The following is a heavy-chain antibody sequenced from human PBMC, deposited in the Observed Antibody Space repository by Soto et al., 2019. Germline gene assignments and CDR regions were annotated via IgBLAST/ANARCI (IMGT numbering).Heavy chain of an antibody. CDR2: ISAYNGNT. D-gene: IGHD1-1*01. CDR3: ARVGWNDALRDI. J-gene: IGHJ3*02. CDR1: GYTFTSYG. V-gene: IGHV1-18*01. Sequence: ASVKVSCKASGYTFTSYGISWVRQAPGQGLEWMGWISAYNGNTNYAQKLQGRVTMTTDTSTIIVYMVLRSLSFDDTAVYYCARVGWNDALRDIWGQGTMVTVSS.